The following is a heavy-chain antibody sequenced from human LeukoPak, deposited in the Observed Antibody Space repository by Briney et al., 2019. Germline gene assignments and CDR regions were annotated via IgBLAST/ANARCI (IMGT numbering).Heavy chain of an antibody. CDR2: ISYDGSNK. D-gene: IGHD3-22*01. Sequence: PGRSLRLSCAASGFTFSSYAMHWVRQAPGKGLEWVAVISYDGSNKYYADSVKGRFTISRDNSKNTLYLQMNSLGAEDTAVYYCARATGSGIMYYYDSSGYSLDYWGQGTLVTVSS. CDR1: GFTFSSYA. J-gene: IGHJ4*02. CDR3: ARATGSGIMYYYDSSGYSLDY. V-gene: IGHV3-30-3*01.